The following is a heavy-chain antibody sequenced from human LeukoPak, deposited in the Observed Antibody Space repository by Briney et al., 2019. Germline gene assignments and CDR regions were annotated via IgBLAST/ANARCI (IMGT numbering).Heavy chain of an antibody. J-gene: IGHJ4*02. CDR2: IHNSGST. D-gene: IGHD3-22*01. V-gene: IGHV4-59*01. Sequence: SETLSLTCTVSGGSISGYYWSWFRQPPGKGLESFGWIHNSGSTENNPSLKSRVTMSVDTSKNQISLRLYSVTAADTAVYYCVREGYDSSGYYLDSWGQGTLVTVSS. CDR1: GGSISGYY. CDR3: VREGYDSSGYYLDS.